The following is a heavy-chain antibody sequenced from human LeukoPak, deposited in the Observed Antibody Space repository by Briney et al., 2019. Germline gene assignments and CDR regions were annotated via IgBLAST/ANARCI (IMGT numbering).Heavy chain of an antibody. J-gene: IGHJ5*02. V-gene: IGHV1-69*13. Sequence: SVKVSCKASGYTFTGYYMHWVRQAPGQGLEWMGGIIPIFGTANYAQKFQGRVTITADESTSTAYMELSSLRSEDTAVYYCAREPIAAAGGINWFDPWGQGTLVTVSS. CDR2: IIPIFGTA. CDR1: GYTFTGYY. D-gene: IGHD6-13*01. CDR3: AREPIAAAGGINWFDP.